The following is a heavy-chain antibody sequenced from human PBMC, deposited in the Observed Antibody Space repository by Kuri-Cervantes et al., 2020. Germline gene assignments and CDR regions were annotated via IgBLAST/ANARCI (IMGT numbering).Heavy chain of an antibody. CDR1: GYTFTSYG. J-gene: IGHJ4*02. Sequence: ASVKVSCKASGYTFTSYGISWVRQAPGQGLEWMGWISAYNGNTNYAQKLQGRVTMTTDTSTSTAYTELSSLRAEDTAMYFCARLLLQLVWYIDYWGQGTLVTVSS. D-gene: IGHD3-3*01. CDR3: ARLLLQLVWYIDY. V-gene: IGHV1-18*01. CDR2: ISAYNGNT.